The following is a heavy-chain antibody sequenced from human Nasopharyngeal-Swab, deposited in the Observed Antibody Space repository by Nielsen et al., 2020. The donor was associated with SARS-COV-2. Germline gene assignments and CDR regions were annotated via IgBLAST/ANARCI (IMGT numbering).Heavy chain of an antibody. D-gene: IGHD5-12*01. CDR3: ARVVATSRYYYYGMDV. CDR1: GGTFSSYA. CDR2: IIPILGIA. Sequence: LVKVSCKASGGTFSSYAISWVRQAPGQGLEWMGRIIPILGIANYAQKFQGRVTITADKSTSTAYMELSSLRSEDTAVYYCARVVATSRYYYYGMDVWGQGTTVTVSS. V-gene: IGHV1-69*04. J-gene: IGHJ6*02.